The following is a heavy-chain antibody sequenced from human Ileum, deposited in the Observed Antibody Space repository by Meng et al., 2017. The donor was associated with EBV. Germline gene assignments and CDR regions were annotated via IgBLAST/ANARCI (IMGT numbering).Heavy chain of an antibody. CDR2: IIHALPTP. Sequence: QVHLWQSGPEVTNPGCAVNVSCKSSRSTFSVYGITWVQQAPGLGLVWMSGIIHALPTPKYARKFQDRLTITAYKSTSRGYMEVHSLTSNDTAVYFCARGTGADYWGQGTLVTVSS. CDR3: ARGTGADY. D-gene: IGHD3-10*01. CDR1: RSTFSVYG. V-gene: IGHV1-69*14. J-gene: IGHJ4*02.